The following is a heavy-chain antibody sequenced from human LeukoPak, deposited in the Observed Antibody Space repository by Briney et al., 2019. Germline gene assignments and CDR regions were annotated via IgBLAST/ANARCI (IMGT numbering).Heavy chain of an antibody. CDR2: ISGSGGST. CDR3: ARDPRYSKSEGAFDI. V-gene: IGHV3-23*01. J-gene: IGHJ3*02. Sequence: GGSLRLSCAASGFTFSSYAMSWVRQAPGKGLGWVSAISGSGGSTYYADSVKGRFTISRDNSKNTLYLQMNSLRAEDTAVYYCARDPRYSKSEGAFDIWGQGTMVTVSS. CDR1: GFTFSSYA. D-gene: IGHD4-11*01.